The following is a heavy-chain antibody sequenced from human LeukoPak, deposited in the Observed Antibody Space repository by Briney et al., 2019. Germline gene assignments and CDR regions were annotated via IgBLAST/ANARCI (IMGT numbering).Heavy chain of an antibody. CDR2: IYYSGRT. Sequence: SETLSLTCTVSGGSISNYYWNWIRKSPGKGLEWIGNIYYSGRTNYNPSLKSRVTISVDTSKNQFSLNLSSVTAADTAVYYCARAGYYDTSGLGRAFEIWGQGTMVTVSS. J-gene: IGHJ3*02. CDR3: ARAGYYDTSGLGRAFEI. CDR1: GGSISNYY. D-gene: IGHD3-22*01. V-gene: IGHV4-59*01.